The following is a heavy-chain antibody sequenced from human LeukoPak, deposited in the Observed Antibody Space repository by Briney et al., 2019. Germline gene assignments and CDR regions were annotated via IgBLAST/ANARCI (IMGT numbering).Heavy chain of an antibody. D-gene: IGHD1-7*01. J-gene: IGHJ4*02. CDR3: ATGEGTL. Sequence: GASVKVSCKASGYTFTSYGISWVRQAPGQGLEWMGLVDPEDGETIYAEKFQGRVTITADTSTDTAYMELSSLRSEDTAVYYCATGEGTLWGQGTLVTVSS. V-gene: IGHV1-69-2*01. CDR1: GYTFTSYG. CDR2: VDPEDGET.